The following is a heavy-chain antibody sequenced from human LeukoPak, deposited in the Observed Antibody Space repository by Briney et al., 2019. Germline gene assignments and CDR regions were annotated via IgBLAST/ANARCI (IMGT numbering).Heavy chain of an antibody. CDR3: ARRPRAGWFDP. V-gene: IGHV4-39*01. Sequence: SETLPLTCTVSGGSTSSSSYYWGWIRQPPGKGLEWIGSIYYSGSTYYNPSLKSRVTISVDTSKNQFSLKLRSVTAADTAVYYCARRPRAGWFDPWGQGTPVTVSS. J-gene: IGHJ5*02. CDR1: GGSTSSSSYY. CDR2: IYYSGST.